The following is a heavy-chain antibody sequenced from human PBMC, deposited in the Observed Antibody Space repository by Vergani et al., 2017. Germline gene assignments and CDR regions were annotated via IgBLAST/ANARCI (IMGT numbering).Heavy chain of an antibody. Sequence: EVQLVQSGAEVKKPGESLKISCKGSGYSFTSYWIGWVRQMPGKGLEWMGIIYPGDSDTRYSPSFQGQVTISADKSISTAYLQWSSLKASDTAMYYCARILRSEFYYYYYYMDVWGKGTTVTVSS. CDR3: ARILRSEFYYYYYYMDV. CDR1: GYSFTSYW. D-gene: IGHD4-17*01. CDR2: IYPGDSDT. V-gene: IGHV5-51*03. J-gene: IGHJ6*03.